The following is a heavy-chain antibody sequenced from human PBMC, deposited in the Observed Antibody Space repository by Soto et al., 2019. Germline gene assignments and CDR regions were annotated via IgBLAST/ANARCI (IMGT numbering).Heavy chain of an antibody. J-gene: IGHJ6*02. D-gene: IGHD1-26*01. CDR3: ARDVGGGGYYYYYGMDV. Sequence: ASVKVSCKASGYTFTGYYMHWVRQAPGQGLEWMGWINPNSGGTNYAQKFQGWVTMTRDTSISTAYMELSRLRSDDTAVYYCARDVGGGGYYYYYGMDVWGQGTTVTVSS. V-gene: IGHV1-2*04. CDR2: INPNSGGT. CDR1: GYTFTGYY.